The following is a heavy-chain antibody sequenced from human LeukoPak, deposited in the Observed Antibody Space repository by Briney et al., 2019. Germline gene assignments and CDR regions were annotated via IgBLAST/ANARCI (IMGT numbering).Heavy chain of an antibody. CDR1: GYTFTSYG. CDR2: IIPIFGTA. J-gene: IGHJ4*02. D-gene: IGHD3-10*01. CDR3: AGARSAPGGYFDY. V-gene: IGHV1-69*06. Sequence: GASVKVSCKASGYTFTSYGISWVRQAPGQGLEWMGGIIPIFGTANYAQKFQGRVTITADKSTSTAYMELSSLRSEDTAVYYCAGARSAPGGYFDYWGQGTLVTVSS.